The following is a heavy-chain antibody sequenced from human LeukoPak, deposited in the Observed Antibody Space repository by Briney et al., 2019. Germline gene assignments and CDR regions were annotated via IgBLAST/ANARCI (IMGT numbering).Heavy chain of an antibody. CDR2: INHSGST. CDR3: ARGIVVVVPAAMKYYYYYYMDV. J-gene: IGHJ6*03. Sequence: PSETLSLTCAVYGGSFSGYYWSWIRQPPGKGLEWIGEINHSGSTNYNPSLKSRVTISVDTSKNQFSLKLSSVTAADTPVYYCARGIVVVVPAAMKYYYYYYMDVWGKGTTVTVSS. CDR1: GGSFSGYY. V-gene: IGHV4-34*01. D-gene: IGHD2-2*01.